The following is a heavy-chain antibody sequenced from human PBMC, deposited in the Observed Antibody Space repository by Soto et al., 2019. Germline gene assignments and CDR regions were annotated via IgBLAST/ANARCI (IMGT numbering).Heavy chain of an antibody. CDR2: IYHSGST. CDR3: ASVPAR. V-gene: IGHV4-30-2*01. J-gene: IGHJ4*02. CDR1: GGSISSGGYS. D-gene: IGHD2-2*01. Sequence: ASETLSLTCAVSGGSISSGGYSWSWIRQPPGKGLEWIGYIYHSGSTYYNPSLKSRVTISVDRSKNQFSLKLSSVTAADTAVYYCASVPARWGQGTLVTVSS.